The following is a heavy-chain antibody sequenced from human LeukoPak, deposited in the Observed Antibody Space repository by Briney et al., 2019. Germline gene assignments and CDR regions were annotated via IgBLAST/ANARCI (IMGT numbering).Heavy chain of an antibody. CDR3: ASSYSSGWVDY. V-gene: IGHV4-59*08. Sequence: PSETLSLTCTVSGGSISSYYWSWIRQPPGKGLEWIGYIYYSGSTNYNPSLKSRATISVDTSKNQFSLKLSSVTAADTAVYYCASSYSSGWVDYWGQGTLVTVSS. CDR2: IYYSGST. D-gene: IGHD6-19*01. CDR1: GGSISSYY. J-gene: IGHJ4*02.